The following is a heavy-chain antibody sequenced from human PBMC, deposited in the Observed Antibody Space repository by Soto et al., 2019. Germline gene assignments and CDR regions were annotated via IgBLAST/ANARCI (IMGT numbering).Heavy chain of an antibody. CDR3: ARGGRYFDWLACMDV. CDR1: GGSFSGYY. D-gene: IGHD3-9*01. CDR2: INHSGST. V-gene: IGHV4-34*01. Sequence: SETLSLTCAVYGGSFSGYYWSWIRQPPGKGLEWIGEINHSGSTNYNPSLKSRVTISVDTSKNQFSLKLSSVTAADTAVYYCARGGRYFDWLACMDVWGQGTTVTVSS. J-gene: IGHJ6*02.